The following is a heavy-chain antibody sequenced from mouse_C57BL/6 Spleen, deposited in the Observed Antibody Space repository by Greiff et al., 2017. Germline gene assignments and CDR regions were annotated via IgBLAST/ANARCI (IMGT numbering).Heavy chain of an antibody. V-gene: IGHV1-47*01. D-gene: IGHD2-1*01. CDR1: GYTFTTYP. CDR2: FHPYNDDT. J-gene: IGHJ2*01. Sequence: QVHVKQSGAELVKPGASVKMSCKASGYTFTTYPIEWMKQNHGKSLEWIGNFHPYNDDTKYNEKFKGKATLTVEKSSSTVYLELSRLTSDDSAVYYCARGGNYGGDYFDYWGQGTTLTVSS. CDR3: ARGGNYGGDYFDY.